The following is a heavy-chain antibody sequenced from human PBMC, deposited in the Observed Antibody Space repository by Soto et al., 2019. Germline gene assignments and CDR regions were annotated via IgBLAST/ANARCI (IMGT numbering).Heavy chain of an antibody. J-gene: IGHJ6*02. CDR3: AREGLYYDILTGREHYYYGMDV. Sequence: PGGSLRLSCAASGFTFDDYGMSWVRQAPGKGLEWVSGINWNGGSTGYADSVKGRFTISRDNAKNSLYLQMNSLRAEDTALYYCAREGLYYDILTGREHYYYGMDVWGQGTTVTVSS. V-gene: IGHV3-20*04. D-gene: IGHD3-9*01. CDR1: GFTFDDYG. CDR2: INWNGGST.